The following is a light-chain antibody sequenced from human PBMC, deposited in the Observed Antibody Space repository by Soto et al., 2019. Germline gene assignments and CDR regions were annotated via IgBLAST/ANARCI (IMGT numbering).Light chain of an antibody. Sequence: QSALTQPRSVSGSPGQSVTISCTGTSSDVGGYNYVSWYQQHPGKAPKLMIYDVSKRPSGVPDRFSGSKSGNTASLTISGPQAEDEADYHCCSYAGSYTFVFGTGTKLTVL. CDR3: CSYAGSYTFV. CDR2: DVS. CDR1: SSDVGGYNY. V-gene: IGLV2-11*01. J-gene: IGLJ1*01.